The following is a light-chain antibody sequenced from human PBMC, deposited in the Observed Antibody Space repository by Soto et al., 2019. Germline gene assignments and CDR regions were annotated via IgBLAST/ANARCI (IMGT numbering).Light chain of an antibody. CDR3: SSYTSSSTPSNV. Sequence: QSALTQPASVSGSPGQSITISCTGTSRDVGGYKYVSWYQHHPGKAPKLMIYEVSNRPSGVSNRFSGSKSGNTASLTISGLQAEDEADYYCSSYTSSSTPSNVFGTGTKVTVL. CDR1: SRDVGGYKY. V-gene: IGLV2-14*01. CDR2: EVS. J-gene: IGLJ1*01.